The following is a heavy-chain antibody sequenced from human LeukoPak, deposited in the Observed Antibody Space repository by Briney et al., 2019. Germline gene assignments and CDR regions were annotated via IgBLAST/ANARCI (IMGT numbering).Heavy chain of an antibody. V-gene: IGHV4-59*08. J-gene: IGHJ4*02. CDR1: GGSISSYY. Sequence: SETLSLTCTVSGGSISSYYWSWIRQPPGKGLEWIGYIYYSGSTYYNPSLKSRVTISVDTSKNQFSLKLSSVTAADTAVYYCARVTGGYPSYWGQGTLVTVSS. CDR3: ARVTGGYPSY. CDR2: IYYSGST. D-gene: IGHD3-22*01.